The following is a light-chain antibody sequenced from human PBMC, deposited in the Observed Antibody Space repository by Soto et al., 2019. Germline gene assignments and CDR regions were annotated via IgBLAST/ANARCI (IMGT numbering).Light chain of an antibody. CDR3: QQRQYWPPIT. Sequence: VLTQAPAPLSFSPGERRTLPRRASQSVSSYLAWYQQKPGQAPRLXXYDTSNRATGVPARFSGSGSGTDFTLTISSLEPEDCAIYYGQQRQYWPPITFGQGTRLEIK. J-gene: IGKJ5*01. CDR1: QSVSSY. V-gene: IGKV3-11*01. CDR2: DTS.